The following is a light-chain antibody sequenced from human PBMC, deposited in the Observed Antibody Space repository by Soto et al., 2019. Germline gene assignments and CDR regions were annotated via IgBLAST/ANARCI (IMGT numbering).Light chain of an antibody. CDR2: GAS. V-gene: IGKV3-15*01. CDR1: QRVSRT. J-gene: IGKJ2*01. CDR3: QQYDSWRYT. Sequence: EIVMTQSPASLSVSPGERATLSCRASQRVSRTLAWYQQKPGQAPRLLIYGASTRATGIPARFSGRGSGTDFTLTISSLQSEDFAVYYCQQYDSWRYTFGQGTKLEIK.